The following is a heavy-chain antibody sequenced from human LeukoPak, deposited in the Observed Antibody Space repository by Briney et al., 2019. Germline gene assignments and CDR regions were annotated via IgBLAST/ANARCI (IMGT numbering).Heavy chain of an antibody. D-gene: IGHD3-3*01. CDR3: ARRGIFGVAQADY. CDR1: GDSIGSSSFY. Sequence: PSETLSLTCTVSGDSIGSSSFYWGWIRQPPGKGLEWIGSIYYSGSTYYNPSLRSRVTISVDTSKNQFSLKLSSVTAADTAVYYCARRGIFGVAQADYWGQGTLVTVSS. V-gene: IGHV4-39*07. J-gene: IGHJ4*02. CDR2: IYYSGST.